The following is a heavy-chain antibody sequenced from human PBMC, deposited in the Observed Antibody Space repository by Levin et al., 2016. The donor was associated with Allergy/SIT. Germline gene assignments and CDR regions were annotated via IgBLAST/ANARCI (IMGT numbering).Heavy chain of an antibody. V-gene: IGHV3-30*18. Sequence: LSLTCAASGFTLSNYGIHWVRQAPGKGLEWVAVILYDGSNKYYADSVKGRFTISRDNSKNTVYLQMNSLRAEDTAVYYCAKDNTISGAFYYYYMDVWGKGTTVTVSS. CDR3: AKDNTISGAFYYYYMDV. CDR1: GFTLSNYG. J-gene: IGHJ6*03. CDR2: ILYDGSNK. D-gene: IGHD3-3*01.